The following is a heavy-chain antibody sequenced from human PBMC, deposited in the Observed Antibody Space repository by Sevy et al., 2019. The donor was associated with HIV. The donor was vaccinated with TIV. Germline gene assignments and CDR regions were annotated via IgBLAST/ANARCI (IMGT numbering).Heavy chain of an antibody. CDR2: IKSKNDGGTT. CDR1: GSSFTTAW. V-gene: IGHV3-15*01. D-gene: IGHD4-17*01. Sequence: GGSLRLSCVVSGSSFTTAWFSWIRQAPGKGLEWVGRIKSKNDGGTTDYAAPAKGRFTISRDDSKNTLYLQMSSLKTDDTAVYYCATDPGEYQVYWGQGTLVTVSS. CDR3: ATDPGEYQVY. J-gene: IGHJ4*02.